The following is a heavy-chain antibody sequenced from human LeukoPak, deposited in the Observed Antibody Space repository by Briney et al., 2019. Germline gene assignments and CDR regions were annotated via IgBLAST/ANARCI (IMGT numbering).Heavy chain of an antibody. CDR1: GFTFSNFA. Sequence: GGSLRLSCATSGFTFSNFAMYWVRQAPGKGLEWVAFIRYDGNDNYYADSVKGRFTISRGNSKNTLYLQMSSLRTEDTAVYFCATRPPPSELAPLDYWGQGALVTVSS. J-gene: IGHJ4*02. CDR2: IRYDGNDN. CDR3: ATRPPPSELAPLDY. D-gene: IGHD5-24*01. V-gene: IGHV3-30*02.